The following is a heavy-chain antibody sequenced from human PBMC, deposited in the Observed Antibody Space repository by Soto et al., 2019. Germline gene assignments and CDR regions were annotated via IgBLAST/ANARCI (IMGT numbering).Heavy chain of an antibody. V-gene: IGHV3-23*01. D-gene: IGHD2-21*02. CDR2: MTGSGDIT. CDR3: ARLPGDSWGHFDY. CDR1: GFMFSKHA. Sequence: LRLSCAASGFMFSKHAMSWVRQAPGKGLEWVSTMTGSGDITYYSDSVKGRFTISRDNSKSTLYLQMNSLGAEDTAVYYCARLPGDSWGHFDYWGQGTLVTVSS. J-gene: IGHJ4*02.